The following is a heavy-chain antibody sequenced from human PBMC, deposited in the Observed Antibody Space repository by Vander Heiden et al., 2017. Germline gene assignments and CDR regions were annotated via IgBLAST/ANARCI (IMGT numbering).Heavy chain of an antibody. CDR1: GGSFSGYY. D-gene: IGHD1-26*01. V-gene: IGHV4-34*01. CDR3: ARGSGGSYPYYFDY. CDR2: INHSGST. J-gene: IGHJ4*02. Sequence: QVQLQQCGAGPLKPSETLSPPCAVHGGSFSGYYWSWIRQPPGKGREWIGEINHSGSTNYNPALKSRVTIAVDTSKNQFSLKLSSVTAADTAVYYCARGSGGSYPYYFDYWGQGTLVTVSS.